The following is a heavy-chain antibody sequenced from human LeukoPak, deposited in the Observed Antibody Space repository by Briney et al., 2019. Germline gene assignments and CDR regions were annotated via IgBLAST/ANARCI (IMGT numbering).Heavy chain of an antibody. Sequence: PGGSLRLSCAASGFTFSSYSMNWVRQAPGKGLEWVSYISSSSSTIYYADSVKGRFTISRDNAKNSLYLQMNSLRDEDTAVYYCARDSFGPAISTVTPFDYWGQGTLVTVSS. CDR2: ISSSSSTI. D-gene: IGHD4-17*01. CDR1: GFTFSSYS. J-gene: IGHJ4*02. CDR3: ARDSFGPAISTVTPFDY. V-gene: IGHV3-48*02.